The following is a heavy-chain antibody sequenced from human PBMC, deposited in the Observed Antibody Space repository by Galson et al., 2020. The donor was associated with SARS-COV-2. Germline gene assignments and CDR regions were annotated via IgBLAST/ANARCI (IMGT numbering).Heavy chain of an antibody. V-gene: IGHV3-30-3*01. Sequence: GESLKISCAASGFTFSEYAMHWVRQAPGKGLQWVAVISFDGSDKYYADSVKARSIISRDNSKNTLYLQMNSLRLEDTAIYYCARGASGMGFVFPFDISGPGTMVTVS. D-gene: IGHD3-10*01. CDR2: ISFDGSDK. CDR1: GFTFSEYA. J-gene: IGHJ3*02. CDR3: ARGASGMGFVFPFDI.